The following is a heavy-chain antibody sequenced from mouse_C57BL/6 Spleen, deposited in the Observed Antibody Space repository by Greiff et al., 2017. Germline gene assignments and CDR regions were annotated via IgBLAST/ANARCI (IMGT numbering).Heavy chain of an antibody. CDR2: INPSTGGT. CDR3: AREGPDYFDY. D-gene: IGHD3-3*01. CDR1: GYSFTGYY. Sequence: EVQLQQSGPELVKPGASVKISCKASGYSFTGYYMNWVKQSPEKSLEWIGEINPSTGGTTYNQKFKAKATLTVDKSSSTAYMQLKSLTSEDSAVYYCAREGPDYFDYWGQGTTLTVSS. J-gene: IGHJ2*01. V-gene: IGHV1-42*01.